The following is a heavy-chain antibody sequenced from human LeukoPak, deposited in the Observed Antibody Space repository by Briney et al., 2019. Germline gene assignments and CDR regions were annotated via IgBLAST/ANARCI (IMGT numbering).Heavy chain of an antibody. V-gene: IGHV3-11*01. CDR2: ISSSGSTI. J-gene: IGHJ4*02. Sequence: GGSLRLSCAASGFTFSDYYMSWIRQAPGKGLEWVSYISSSGSTIYYADSVKGRFTISRDNAKNSLYLQMNSLRAEDTAVYYCARSRRAAAVYFDYWGQGTLVTVSS. CDR1: GFTFSDYY. CDR3: ARSRRAAAVYFDY. D-gene: IGHD6-13*01.